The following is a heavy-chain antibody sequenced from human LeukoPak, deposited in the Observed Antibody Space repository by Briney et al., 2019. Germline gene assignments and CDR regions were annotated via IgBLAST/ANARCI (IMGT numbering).Heavy chain of an antibody. Sequence: GGSLRLSCAASGFTFSSYAMHWVRQAPGKGLEWVAVISYDGSDKYYADSVQGRFTISRDNAKNTLYLQMNTLRVEDTAVYYCTRDLMDYDVSTGLHHYYMDVWGQGTTVTVSS. CDR3: TRDLMDYDVSTGLHHYYMDV. D-gene: IGHD3-9*01. V-gene: IGHV3-30-3*01. CDR1: GFTFSSYA. CDR2: ISYDGSDK. J-gene: IGHJ6*02.